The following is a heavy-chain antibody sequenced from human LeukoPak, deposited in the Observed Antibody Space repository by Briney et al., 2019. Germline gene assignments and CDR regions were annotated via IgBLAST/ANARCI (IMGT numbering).Heavy chain of an antibody. V-gene: IGHV3-30*18. CDR1: GFTFSSYG. CDR3: AKDWSYYDILTAPDYYGMDV. CDR2: ISYDGSNK. Sequence: GGSLILSCAASGFTFSSYGMHGVRQAPGKGLEWVAVISYDGSNKYDADSVKGRFTISRDNSKNTLYLQMNSLRAEDTAVYYCAKDWSYYDILTAPDYYGMDVWGQGTTVTVSS. J-gene: IGHJ6*02. D-gene: IGHD3-9*01.